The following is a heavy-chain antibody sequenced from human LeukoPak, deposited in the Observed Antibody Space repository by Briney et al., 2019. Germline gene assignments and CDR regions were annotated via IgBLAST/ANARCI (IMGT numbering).Heavy chain of an antibody. Sequence: GGSLRLSCVVSGFTFRTYGMHWFRQAPGKGRGWVPFIYNDGANKYHADSVKGRLTISRDNSKNTLYLQMNSLRAEDTAVYYCAKDPGYNTPGYYMDVWGKGTTVTVSS. CDR3: AKDPGYNTPGYYMDV. CDR2: IYNDGANK. CDR1: GFTFRTYG. V-gene: IGHV3-30*02. D-gene: IGHD1-14*01. J-gene: IGHJ6*03.